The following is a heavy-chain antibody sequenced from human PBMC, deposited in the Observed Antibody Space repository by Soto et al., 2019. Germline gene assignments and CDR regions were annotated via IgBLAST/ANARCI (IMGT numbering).Heavy chain of an antibody. CDR3: ARTRLDLDDAFDI. J-gene: IGHJ3*02. V-gene: IGHV3-48*03. D-gene: IGHD2-21*01. CDR1: GFTFSSYE. CDR2: ISSSGSTI. Sequence: VGSLRLSCAASGFTFSSYEINWVRQAPGKGLEWVSYISSSGSTIYYADSVKGRFTISRDNAKNSLYLQMNSLRAEDTAVYYCARTRLDLDDAFDIWGQGTMVTVSS.